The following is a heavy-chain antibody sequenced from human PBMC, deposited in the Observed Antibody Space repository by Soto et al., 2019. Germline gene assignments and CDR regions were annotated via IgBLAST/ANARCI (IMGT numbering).Heavy chain of an antibody. J-gene: IGHJ2*01. V-gene: IGHV4-31*03. CDR3: ARLGVGRYGSRTICLYCYFEP. D-gene: IGHD2-2*01. Sequence: QVQLQESGPGLVKPAQTLSLTCTVSGGSISICVYYCSWIRQHPVQGLEWIGYIYYRGSTYYNPSFESRVTVSVDTSKNHFSLKLSSVTAAETAVSYCARLGVGRYGSRTICLYCYFEPCVRGTLLTVSS. CDR2: IYYRGST. CDR1: GGSISICVYY.